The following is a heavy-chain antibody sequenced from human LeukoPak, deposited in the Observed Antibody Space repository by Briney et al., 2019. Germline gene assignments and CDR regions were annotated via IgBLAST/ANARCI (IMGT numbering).Heavy chain of an antibody. J-gene: IGHJ4*02. Sequence: SETLSLTCTVSGGSISCDYWSWIRQSAGKGLEWIGRIYKSGSTNYNPSFRRRVTMSVDTSKNQFSLHVTSVAAADTAVYYCAREAYFQDSNGYSYYFHSWGQGSLVTVSS. CDR3: AREAYFQDSNGYSYYFHS. CDR2: IYKSGST. D-gene: IGHD3-22*01. CDR1: GGSISCDY. V-gene: IGHV4-4*07.